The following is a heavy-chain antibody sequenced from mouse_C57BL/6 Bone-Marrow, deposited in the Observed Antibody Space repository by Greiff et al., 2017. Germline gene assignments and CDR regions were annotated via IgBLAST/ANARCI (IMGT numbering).Heavy chain of an antibody. V-gene: IGHV1-66*01. CDR1: GYSFTSYY. J-gene: IGHJ3*01. D-gene: IGHD2-4*01. Sequence: VQLVESGPELVKPGASVKISCKASGYSFTSYYIHWVKQRPGQGLEWIGWIYPGSGNTKYNEKFKGKATLTADTSSSTAYKQLSSLTSEDSAVYYCASQIYYDYDGFAYWGQGTLVTVSA. CDR2: IYPGSGNT. CDR3: ASQIYYDYDGFAY.